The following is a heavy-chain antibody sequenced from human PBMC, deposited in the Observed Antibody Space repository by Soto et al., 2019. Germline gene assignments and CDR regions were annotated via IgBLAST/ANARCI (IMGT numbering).Heavy chain of an antibody. J-gene: IGHJ6*02. CDR2: INPNSGGT. V-gene: IGHV1-2*04. Sequence: ASVKVSCKASGYTFTGYYMHWVRQAPGQGLEWMGWINPNSGGTNYAQKFQGWVTMTRDTSISTAYMELSRLRSDDTAVYYCARGSIVDIVATISTPAYGMDVCGQRTTVTVSS. CDR3: ARGSIVDIVATISTPAYGMDV. CDR1: GYTFTGYY. D-gene: IGHD5-12*01.